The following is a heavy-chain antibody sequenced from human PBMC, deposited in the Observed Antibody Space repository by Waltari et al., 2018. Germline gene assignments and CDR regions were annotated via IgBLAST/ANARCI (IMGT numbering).Heavy chain of an antibody. CDR2: VHQSGRS. V-gene: IGHV4-4*02. CDR3: ASDRGRGLYLDS. CDR1: GDSISNNFF. Sequence: QVQLQESGPGLVKPSGTLSLTCTVSGDSISNNFFWSWVRQSPGKGLEWIGQVHQSGRSNYTPALESRVTVSMDTSKNQCSLRVTSVTAADTAIYYCASDRGRGLYLDSWGQGTLVTVSP. J-gene: IGHJ4*02. D-gene: IGHD2-15*01.